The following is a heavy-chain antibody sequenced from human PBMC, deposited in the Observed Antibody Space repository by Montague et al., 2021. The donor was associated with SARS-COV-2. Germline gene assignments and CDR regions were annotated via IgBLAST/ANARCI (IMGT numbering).Heavy chain of an antibody. J-gene: IGHJ3*02. D-gene: IGHD2-2*01. CDR1: GGSFSTYY. Sequence: SETLSLTCAISGGSFSTYYWSWIRQPPRKGLEWMGEVNQIATTIYNPSSKSGVTISEDTSKNQFYLRLYSVIAADTAVYYCARGRRPVVVPGAGPAGRAFDIWGQGTMVTVSS. CDR3: ARGRRPVVVPGAGPAGRAFDI. CDR2: VNQIATT. V-gene: IGHV4-34*01.